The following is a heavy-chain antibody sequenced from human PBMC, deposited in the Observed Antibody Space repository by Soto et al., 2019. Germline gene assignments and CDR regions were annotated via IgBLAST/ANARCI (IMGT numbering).Heavy chain of an antibody. CDR1: GFTFSSYG. Sequence: QVQLVESGGVVVQPGRSLRLSCAASGFTFSSYGMHWVRQAPGKGLEWVAGIWYDGSNKYYADSVKGRFTISRDNSKNTLYLKMNSLRAEDTAVYYCAREGSGSSPTGYFDYWGQGTLVTVSS. V-gene: IGHV3-33*01. CDR3: AREGSGSSPTGYFDY. J-gene: IGHJ4*02. D-gene: IGHD6-13*01. CDR2: IWYDGSNK.